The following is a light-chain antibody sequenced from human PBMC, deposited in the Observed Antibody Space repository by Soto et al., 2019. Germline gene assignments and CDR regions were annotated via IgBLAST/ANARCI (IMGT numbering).Light chain of an antibody. CDR1: SSDVGGYNY. CDR2: EVT. CDR3: CTYAGSNNYSL. V-gene: IGLV2-8*01. Sequence: QSALTQPPSASGSPGQSVTISCTGTSSDVGGYNYVSWYQQRPGKVPKLIIYEVTKRPSGVPDRLSGSKSGNTASLTVSGLQADDEADYYCCTYAGSNNYSLFGPGTKLTVL. J-gene: IGLJ1*01.